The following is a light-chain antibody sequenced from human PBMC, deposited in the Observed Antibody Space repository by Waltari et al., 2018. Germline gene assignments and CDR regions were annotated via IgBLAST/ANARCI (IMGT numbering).Light chain of an antibody. V-gene: IGKV3-15*01. Sequence: EIVMTQSPATLSVSPGERATLSCRASQSVSSNLVLYQQKPGQAPRLLIYDASTRATGIPARFSGSGSGTEFTLTISSLQSEDFAVYHCQQYNNWPRVFGPGTKVDIK. CDR1: QSVSSN. CDR2: DAS. CDR3: QQYNNWPRV. J-gene: IGKJ3*01.